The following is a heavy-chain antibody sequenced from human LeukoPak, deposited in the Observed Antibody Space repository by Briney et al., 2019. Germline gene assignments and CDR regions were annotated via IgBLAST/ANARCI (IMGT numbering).Heavy chain of an antibody. CDR1: GFTFSSYW. D-gene: IGHD2-21*02. J-gene: IGHJ4*02. CDR2: ISIDGSTT. Sequence: GGSLRLSCVGSGFTFSSYWMHWVRQGPGKGLEWVSRISIDGSTTTYADSVKGRFTISRDNSKNTLYLQMNSLRAEDTAVYYCAKDLPYCGGDCYSIDYWGQGTLVTASS. V-gene: IGHV3-74*01. CDR3: AKDLPYCGGDCYSIDY.